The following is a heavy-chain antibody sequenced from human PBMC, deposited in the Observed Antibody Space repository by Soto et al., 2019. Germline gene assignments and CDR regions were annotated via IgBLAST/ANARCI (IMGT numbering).Heavy chain of an antibody. Sequence: QVQLAQSGAEVKKPGASVTVSCETAGYTFTSYYMHWVRQAPGQGLEWMGFINPSGGSTTSAQKFQGRLTVTRDTYTNTVYMELSSLTSEDTAVYYCARDAYGNYFDYWGQGPLVTVSS. CDR1: GYTFTSYY. J-gene: IGHJ4*02. D-gene: IGHD4-17*01. CDR3: ARDAYGNYFDY. CDR2: INPSGGST. V-gene: IGHV1-46*01.